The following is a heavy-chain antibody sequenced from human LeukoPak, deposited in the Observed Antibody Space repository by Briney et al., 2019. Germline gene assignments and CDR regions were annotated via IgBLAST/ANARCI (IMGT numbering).Heavy chain of an antibody. J-gene: IGHJ4*02. CDR3: ARGSSWSGYY. CDR1: GFTFSSYA. Sequence: GGSLRLSCAASGFTFSSYAMNWIRQAPGKGLEWVSAISGSGGSTYYADSVKGRFTISRDNSKNALYLQMNSLRAEDTAVYYCARGSSWSGYYWGQGTLVTVSS. V-gene: IGHV3-23*01. D-gene: IGHD6-13*01. CDR2: ISGSGGST.